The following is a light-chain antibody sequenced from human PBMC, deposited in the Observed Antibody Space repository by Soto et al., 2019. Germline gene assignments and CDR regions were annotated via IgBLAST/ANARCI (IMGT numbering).Light chain of an antibody. Sequence: DLVMTQSPLSLPVTPGEPASISCRSSESLLHSNGYNYLDWYLQKPGQSPQLLIFLGSNRASGVXDXXSGSGSGTDFTLKISRVEAEDVGVYYCMQALQPPWTFGQGTKVDIK. V-gene: IGKV2-28*01. CDR2: LGS. CDR1: ESLLHSNGYNY. J-gene: IGKJ1*01. CDR3: MQALQPPWT.